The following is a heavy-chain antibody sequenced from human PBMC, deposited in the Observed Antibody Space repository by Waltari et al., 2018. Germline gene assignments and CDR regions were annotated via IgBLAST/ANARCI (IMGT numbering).Heavy chain of an antibody. CDR1: GRSIRSSSYS. CDR3: ARQGQNYIAAAAFDY. V-gene: IGHV4-39*01. D-gene: IGHD6-13*01. J-gene: IGHJ4*02. Sequence: QLQLQESGPGLVKPSETLSLTCTVSGRSIRSSSYSWGWIRPPPGKGLEWIGSIYYSGSTYYNPSLKSRVTISVDTSKNQFSLKLSSVTAADTAVYYCARQGQNYIAAAAFDYWGQGTLVTVSS. CDR2: IYYSGST.